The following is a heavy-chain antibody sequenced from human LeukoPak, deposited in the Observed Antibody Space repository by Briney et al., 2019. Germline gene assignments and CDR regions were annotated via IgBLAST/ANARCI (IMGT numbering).Heavy chain of an antibody. D-gene: IGHD6-6*01. V-gene: IGHV1-2*05. CDR2: INPNSGGT. CDR1: GYTFTGYY. CDR3: ASRYSSSSDL. Sequence: ASVKVSCKASGYTFTGYYMHLVRQAPGQGLEWMGRINPNSGGTNYAQKFQGRVTMTRDTSISTAFLELKRLSSDDPGGYLCASRYSSSSDLWGERTRVTVSS. J-gene: IGHJ4*02.